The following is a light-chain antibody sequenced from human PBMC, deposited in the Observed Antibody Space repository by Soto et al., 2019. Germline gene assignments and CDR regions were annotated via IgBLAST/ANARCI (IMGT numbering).Light chain of an antibody. CDR1: QDISDH. CDR3: QRYNRTPRT. CDR2: EAS. J-gene: IGKJ1*01. Sequence: DLQMTQSPSSLSASVGDSVTITCRASQDISDHLAWYQHKPGKVPKLLIYEASTLQSGVPSRFSGGGFGTDFTLTISSLQPEDVAIYYCQRYNRTPRTFGQGTKVELK. V-gene: IGKV1-27*01.